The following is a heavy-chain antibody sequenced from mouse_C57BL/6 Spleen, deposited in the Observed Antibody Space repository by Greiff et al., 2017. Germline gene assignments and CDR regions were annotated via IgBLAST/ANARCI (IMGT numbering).Heavy chain of an antibody. V-gene: IGHV1-69*01. J-gene: IGHJ4*01. CDR2: IDPSDSYT. CDR1: GYTFTSYW. D-gene: IGHD2-1*01. CDR3: ARYYGNAMDY. Sequence: VQLQQPGAELVMPGASVKLSCKASGYTFTSYWMLWVKQRPGQGLEWIGEIDPSDSYTNYNQKFKGKSTLTVDKSSSTAYMQLSSLTSEDSAVYYCARYYGNAMDYWGQGTSVTVSS.